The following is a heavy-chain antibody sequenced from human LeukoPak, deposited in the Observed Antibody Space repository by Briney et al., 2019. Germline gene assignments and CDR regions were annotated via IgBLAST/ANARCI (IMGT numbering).Heavy chain of an antibody. D-gene: IGHD3-16*01. CDR2: MYYTGTT. J-gene: IGHJ5*02. CDR1: GDSITGNY. CDR3: ARLHFARAGEFDP. Sequence: PSETLSLTCSVSGDSITGNYWSWIRQTPGKGLEWIGYMYYTGTTDYNPSLKSRGTISLDTSRNQFSLSLSSVTAADTAIYYCARLHFARAGEFDPWGQGILVTASS. V-gene: IGHV4-59*08.